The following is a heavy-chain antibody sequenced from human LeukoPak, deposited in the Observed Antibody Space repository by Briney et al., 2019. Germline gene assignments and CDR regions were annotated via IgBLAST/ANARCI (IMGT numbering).Heavy chain of an antibody. D-gene: IGHD2-2*01. CDR3: AKSIRFCSSNSCFAGYYNYGLHV. V-gene: IGHV3-30*19. CDR1: GFAFSSYG. CDR2: ISHEGSSK. J-gene: IGHJ6*02. Sequence: GGSLRLSCAASGFAFSSYGMHWVRQAPGKGLEWVAVISHEGSSKYFADSVKGRFTISRDNPKNTLDLQMHSLRAEDTAVYYCAKSIRFCSSNSCFAGYYNYGLHVWGQGTTVIVSS.